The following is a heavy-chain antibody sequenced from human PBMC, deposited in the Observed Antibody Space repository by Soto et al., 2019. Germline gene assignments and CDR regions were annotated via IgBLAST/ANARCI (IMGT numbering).Heavy chain of an antibody. CDR1: GFTVSSNY. J-gene: IGHJ6*02. V-gene: IGHV3-66*01. CDR3: ARGGYNPYFGMDV. Sequence: PGGSLRLSCAASGFTVSSNYMSWVRQAPGKGLEWVSVIYSGGSTYYADSVKGRFTISGDNSKNTLYLQMNSLRAEDTAVYYCARGGYNPYFGMDVWGQGTTVTVSS. D-gene: IGHD5-12*01. CDR2: IYSGGST.